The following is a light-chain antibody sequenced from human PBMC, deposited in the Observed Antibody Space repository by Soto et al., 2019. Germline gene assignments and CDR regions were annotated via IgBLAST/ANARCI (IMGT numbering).Light chain of an antibody. CDR2: GAY. Sequence: EIGLTQCPGTLSRTARERATLSCRTSQSVSSSYVAWHQQKPGQDPRLLIYGAYSRATGIPDMFSGSGSGTDFTLTIIRLEPEDFAVYYWQQYGSSPLTFAQGTKVDIK. V-gene: IGKV3-20*01. CDR3: QQYGSSPLT. CDR1: QSVSSSY. J-gene: IGKJ1*01.